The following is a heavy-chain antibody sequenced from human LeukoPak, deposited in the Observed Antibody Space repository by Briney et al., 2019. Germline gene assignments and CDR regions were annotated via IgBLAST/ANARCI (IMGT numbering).Heavy chain of an antibody. Sequence: GGSLRLSCAASGLTFSSYAIGWVRQAPEKGLEWVSAITGSGDTTYYSDSVKGRFTISRDTSMNTLYLQMNSLRAEDTAVYYCAKDLRGPAAGTWYFDLWGRGTLVIVSS. CDR3: AKDLRGPAAGTWYFDL. CDR1: GLTFSSYA. CDR2: ITGSGDTT. D-gene: IGHD6-13*01. J-gene: IGHJ2*01. V-gene: IGHV3-23*01.